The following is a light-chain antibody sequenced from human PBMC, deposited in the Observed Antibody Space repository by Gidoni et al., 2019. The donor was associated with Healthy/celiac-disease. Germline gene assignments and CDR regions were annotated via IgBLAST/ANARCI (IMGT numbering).Light chain of an antibody. J-gene: IGKJ2*01. V-gene: IGKV1-39*01. CDR2: AAS. CDR3: QQSYSTLYT. Sequence: DIQMTQSPSSLSASVGDRVTITCRASQSISSYLNCYQQKPGKAPKLLIYAASSLQSGVPSRFSVSGSGTDFTLTISSLKPEDFATYYCQQSYSTLYTFGQGTKLEIK. CDR1: QSISSY.